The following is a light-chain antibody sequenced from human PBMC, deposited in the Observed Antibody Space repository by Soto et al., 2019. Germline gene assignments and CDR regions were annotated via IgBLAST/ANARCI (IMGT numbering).Light chain of an antibody. V-gene: IGKV1-5*01. Sequence: DIQITQSPSTLSSSLGYSLTITCRASQSISTWLAWYQQKPGKAPKLLIYDASSLEGGVPSRFSGSGSGTEFTLTISSLQPGDFATYYCQQYKDFWTFGQGTKVDIK. CDR3: QQYKDFWT. CDR1: QSISTW. J-gene: IGKJ1*01. CDR2: DAS.